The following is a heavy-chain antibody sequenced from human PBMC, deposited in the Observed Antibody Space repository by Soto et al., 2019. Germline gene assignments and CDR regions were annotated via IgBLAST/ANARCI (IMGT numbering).Heavy chain of an antibody. Sequence: SETLSLTCVVSGESFSGYYWSWSRQTPGMGLEWIGEVDHRGSTTYNPSPKNRASISIDSSKNLFSLELTSVTAADTALYFCARYEYGNSLYGVDVWGQGTRVTVSS. V-gene: IGHV4-34*01. CDR3: ARYEYGNSLYGVDV. CDR2: VDHRGST. J-gene: IGHJ6*02. CDR1: GESFSGYY. D-gene: IGHD1-7*01.